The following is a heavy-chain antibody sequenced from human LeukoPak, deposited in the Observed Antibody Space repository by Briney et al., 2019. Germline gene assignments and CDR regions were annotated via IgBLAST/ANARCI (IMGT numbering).Heavy chain of an antibody. D-gene: IGHD6-6*01. V-gene: IGHV4-38-2*02. Sequence: PSETLSLTCAASGYSISSGYYWGWIRQPPGKGLEWIGTIYHSGDTYYNPSLKSRLTISVDTSKNQFSLRLTSVAAADTAVYYCARDRGRATYSSSSDYWGQGTLVTVSS. J-gene: IGHJ4*02. CDR3: ARDRGRATYSSSSDY. CDR1: GYSISSGYY. CDR2: IYHSGDT.